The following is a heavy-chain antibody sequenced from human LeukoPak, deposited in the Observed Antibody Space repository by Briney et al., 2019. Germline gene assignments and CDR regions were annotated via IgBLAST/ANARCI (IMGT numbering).Heavy chain of an antibody. CDR3: ARRTFGGVIAY. CDR2: IYTSGST. Sequence: TSETLSLTCTVSGGSISSYYWSWIRQPAGKGLEWIGRIYTSGSTNYNPSLKSRVTLSVDTSKNQFSLRLSSVTAADTAVYYCARRTFGGVIAYWGQGTLVTVSS. CDR1: GGSISSYY. V-gene: IGHV4-4*07. D-gene: IGHD3-16*02. J-gene: IGHJ4*02.